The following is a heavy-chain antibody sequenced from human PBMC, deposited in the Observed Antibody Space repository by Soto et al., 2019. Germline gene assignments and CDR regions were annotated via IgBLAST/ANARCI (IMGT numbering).Heavy chain of an antibody. D-gene: IGHD6-6*01. CDR2: MNPNSGNT. V-gene: IGHV1-8*01. CDR3: ARAERIAARVGYYYYGMDV. Sequence: ASVKVSCKASGYTFTSYDINWVRQATGQGLEWMGWMNPNSGNTGYAQKFQGRVTMTRNTSISTAYMELSSLRSEDTAVYYCARAERIAARVGYYYYGMDVWGQGTTGTVSS. CDR1: GYTFTSYD. J-gene: IGHJ6*02.